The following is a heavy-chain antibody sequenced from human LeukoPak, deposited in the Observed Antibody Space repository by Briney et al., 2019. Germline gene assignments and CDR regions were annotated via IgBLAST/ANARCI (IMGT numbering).Heavy chain of an antibody. Sequence: GSLRLSCAASGFTFSNDWMNWVRQAPGKGLEWVGRIKSKTDGGTTDYAAPVKGRFTISRDDSKNTLYLRMNSLKTEDTAVYYCTTATKSGTYSRGYWGQGTLVTVSS. CDR2: IKSKTDGGTT. CDR3: TTATKSGTYSRGY. CDR1: GFTFSNDW. V-gene: IGHV3-15*01. D-gene: IGHD1-26*01. J-gene: IGHJ4*02.